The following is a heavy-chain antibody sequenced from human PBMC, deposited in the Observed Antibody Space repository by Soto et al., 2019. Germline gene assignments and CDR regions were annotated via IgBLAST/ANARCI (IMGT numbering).Heavy chain of an antibody. CDR3: ARIGSPTSGWYFDY. Sequence: EVQLLESGGGLVQPGWSLRLSCAAAGFTFSSYAMSWVRQAPGQGLEWVSAISGSGGSTYYADSVKGRFTISRDNSKNTLYLQMNSLRAEDTAVYYCARIGSPTSGWYFDYGGQGTLVTVSS. V-gene: IGHV3-23*01. J-gene: IGHJ4*02. CDR1: GFTFSSYA. CDR2: ISGSGGST. D-gene: IGHD6-19*01.